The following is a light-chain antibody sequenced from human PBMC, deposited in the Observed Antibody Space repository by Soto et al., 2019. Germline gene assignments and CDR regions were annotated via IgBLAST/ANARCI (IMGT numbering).Light chain of an antibody. CDR2: DVT. CDR3: SSYICSGAFTVA. J-gene: IGLJ2*01. CDR1: SNDVGGYNF. V-gene: IGLV2-14*03. Sequence: QSVLTQPASVSGSPGQSITISCAGSSNDVGGYNFVSWYQQHPGKAPKLVIYDVTYRPSGVSNRFSGSRSGNTASLTISGLQSEDEADYYCSSYICSGAFTVAFGGGTKLTVL.